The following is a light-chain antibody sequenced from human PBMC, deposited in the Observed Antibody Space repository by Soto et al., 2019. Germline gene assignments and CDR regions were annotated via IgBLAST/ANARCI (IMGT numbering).Light chain of an antibody. CDR3: QQHESTPPT. Sequence: DIVMTQSPDSLAVSLGERATINCKSSQSVLYSSNNKNYLAWYQQRPGQPPKLLIYWASTRESGVPDRFSGSGSGTDFTITITSLQDEDVAVYYCQQHESTPPTFGQGNKLEIK. V-gene: IGKV4-1*01. CDR1: QSVLYSSNNKNY. CDR2: WAS. J-gene: IGKJ2*01.